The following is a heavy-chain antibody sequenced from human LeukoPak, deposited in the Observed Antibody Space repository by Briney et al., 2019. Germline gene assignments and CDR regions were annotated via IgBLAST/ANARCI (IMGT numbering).Heavy chain of an antibody. J-gene: IGHJ4*02. CDR2: IYYSGST. D-gene: IGHD1-26*01. V-gene: IGHV4-30-4*01. CDR1: GGSISSGDYY. Sequence: SETLSLTCTVSGGSISSGDYYWSWIRQPPGKGLEWIGYIYYSGSTYYNPSLKSRVTISVDTSKNQFSLKLSSVTAADTAVYYSARAGTIGSDYWGQGTLATVSS. CDR3: ARAGTIGSDY.